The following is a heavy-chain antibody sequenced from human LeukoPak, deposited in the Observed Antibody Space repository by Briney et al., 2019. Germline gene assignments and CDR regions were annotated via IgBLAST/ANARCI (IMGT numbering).Heavy chain of an antibody. CDR1: GFTFSGSA. Sequence: GGSLRLSCAASGFTFSGSAMHWVRQASGKGLEWVGRIRSKANSYATAYAASVKGRFTISRDDSKNTEYLQMNSLKTEDTAVYYCTREYCSSTSCYNYWGQGTLVTVSS. CDR2: IRSKANSYAT. D-gene: IGHD2-2*02. J-gene: IGHJ4*02. CDR3: TREYCSSTSCYNY. V-gene: IGHV3-73*01.